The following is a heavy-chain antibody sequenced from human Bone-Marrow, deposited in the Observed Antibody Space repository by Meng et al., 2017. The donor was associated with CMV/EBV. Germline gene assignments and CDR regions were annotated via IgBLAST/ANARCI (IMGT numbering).Heavy chain of an antibody. CDR2: ISGSGGST. CDR3: AKDEIPYYHDGGGVY. V-gene: IGHV3-23*01. CDR1: GFTFGIYA. Sequence: GESLKISCAASGFTFGIYAMSWVRQAPGKGLEWVSAISGSGGSTHYADSVKGRFIISRDNSKITLYVQMNSLRAEDTAVYYCAKDEIPYYHDGGGVYCGQGTLVTVSS. J-gene: IGHJ4*02. D-gene: IGHD3-22*01.